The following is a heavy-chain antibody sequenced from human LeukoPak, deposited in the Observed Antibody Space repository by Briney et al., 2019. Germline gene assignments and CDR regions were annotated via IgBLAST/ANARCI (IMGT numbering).Heavy chain of an antibody. J-gene: IGHJ2*01. CDR1: GCTFSKYG. CDR2: ISDDGSNK. CDR3: AKDSGVIAGHWYFDL. D-gene: IGHD2-8*01. Sequence: GGSLRLSCTASGCTFSKYGMHWVRQAPGKGLDWVAIISDDGSNKYYADSVQGRVTISRDNSKNTLYLQVSSLRDEDTAVYYCAKDSGVIAGHWYFDLWGRGTLVSVSS. V-gene: IGHV3-30*18.